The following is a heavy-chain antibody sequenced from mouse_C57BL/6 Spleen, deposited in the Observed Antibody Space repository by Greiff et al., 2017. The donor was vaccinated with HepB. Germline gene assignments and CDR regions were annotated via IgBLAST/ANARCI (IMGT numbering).Heavy chain of an antibody. J-gene: IGHJ4*01. CDR2: IDPSDSYT. D-gene: IGHD2-2*01. Sequence: VQLQQPGAELVMPGASVKLSCKASGYTFTSYWMHWVKQRPGQGLEWIGEIDPSDSYTNYNQKFKGKSTLTVDKSSSTAYMQLSSLTSEDSAVYYCASLYGYDEGNAMDYWGQGTSVTVSS. V-gene: IGHV1-69*01. CDR1: GYTFTSYW. CDR3: ASLYGYDEGNAMDY.